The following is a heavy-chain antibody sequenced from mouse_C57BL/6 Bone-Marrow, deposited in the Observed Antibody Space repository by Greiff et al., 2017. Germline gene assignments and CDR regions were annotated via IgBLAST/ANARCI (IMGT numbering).Heavy chain of an antibody. CDR1: GFNIKNTY. J-gene: IGHJ2*01. V-gene: IGHV14-3*01. Sequence: VQLQQSVAELVRPGASVKLSCTASGFNIKNTYMHWVKQRPEQGLEWIGRIDPANGNTKYAPKFQGKATITADTSSNTADLQLSSLTSEDTAIYYCDRAHCYEGYYGYFDYWGQGTTLTVSS. D-gene: IGHD2-3*01. CDR2: IDPANGNT. CDR3: DRAHCYEGYYGYFDY.